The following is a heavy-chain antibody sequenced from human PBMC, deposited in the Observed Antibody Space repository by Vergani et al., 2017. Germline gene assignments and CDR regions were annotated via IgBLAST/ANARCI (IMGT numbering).Heavy chain of an antibody. D-gene: IGHD5-18*01. CDR1: GFSLSTSGVG. CDR3: EHAARGYSYGYTEFDY. V-gene: IGHV2-5*02. J-gene: IGHJ4*02. CDR2: IYWDDGK. Sequence: QITLKESGPTLVKPTQTLTLTCTFSGFSLSTSGVGVGWIRQPPGKALEWLALIYWDDGKRYSPSLKSRLTITKYTSNNQVVLTMTNMDPVDTAKYYCEHAARGYSYGYTEFDYWGQGTLVTVAS.